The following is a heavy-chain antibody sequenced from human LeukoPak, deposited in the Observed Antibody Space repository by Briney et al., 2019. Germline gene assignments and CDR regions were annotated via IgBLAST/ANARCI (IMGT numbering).Heavy chain of an antibody. V-gene: IGHV3-48*03. CDR2: ITSTGSPT. CDR3: ARDRGNWAFDY. CDR1: GFTFSDYE. J-gene: IGHJ4*02. Sequence: GGSLRLSCAASGFTFSDYEINWVRQAPGKGLEWGSHITSTGSPTHYADSVKGRFTISRDNAHNSVYLQMNSLRAEDTAVYYCARDRGNWAFDYWGQGTLVAVSS. D-gene: IGHD1-1*01.